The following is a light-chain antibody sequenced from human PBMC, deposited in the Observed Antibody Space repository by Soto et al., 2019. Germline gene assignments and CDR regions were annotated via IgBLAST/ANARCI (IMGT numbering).Light chain of an antibody. CDR3: MQGTPWPPYT. CDR1: QSLAYIDGNTY. J-gene: IGKJ2*01. Sequence: EVVMTQSPLSLPVTLGQPASISCRSSQSLAYIDGNTYLSWFQQRPGQSPRRLIYKVSNRESGXPXRXTGSGSGTDFTLKISRVEAEDVGVYYCMQGTPWPPYTFGQGTKLAIK. CDR2: KVS. V-gene: IGKV2-30*01.